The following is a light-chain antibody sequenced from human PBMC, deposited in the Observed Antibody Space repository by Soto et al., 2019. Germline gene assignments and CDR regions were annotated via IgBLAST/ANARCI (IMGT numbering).Light chain of an antibody. CDR2: TKS. V-gene: IGLV1-40*01. CDR1: NSNIGAGYD. Sequence: QSVLTQPPSVSGAPGQRITLACTGSNSNIGAGYDVHWYRQFPGAAPKALLSTKSHRPSGVPDRFSASKSGTSASLAITGFNDEDESGYYCQSYDSGLVGLVFGPGTKLTVL. CDR3: QSYDSGLVGLV. J-gene: IGLJ2*01.